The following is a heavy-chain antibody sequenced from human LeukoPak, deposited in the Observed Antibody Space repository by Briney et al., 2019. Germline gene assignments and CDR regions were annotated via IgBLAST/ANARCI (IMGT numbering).Heavy chain of an antibody. D-gene: IGHD1-14*01. CDR2: FNPDTGAT. CDR1: GYTFTGYY. Sequence: GASVKVSCRASGYTFTGYYMHWVRQAPGQGLEWMGWFNPDTGATNYAQKLQGRVTMTRDTSISTAYMELSSLRSEDTAVYYCARDPAPGFGYWGQGTLVTVSS. V-gene: IGHV1-2*02. J-gene: IGHJ4*02. CDR3: ARDPAPGFGY.